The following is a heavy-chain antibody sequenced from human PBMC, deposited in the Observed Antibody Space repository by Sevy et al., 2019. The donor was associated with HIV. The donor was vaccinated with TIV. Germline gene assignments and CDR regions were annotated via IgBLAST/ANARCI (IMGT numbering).Heavy chain of an antibody. CDR2: ISYHGRND. J-gene: IGHJ6*02. CDR3: ARDFTGFNGMDV. D-gene: IGHD3-9*01. V-gene: IGHV3-30*03. CDR1: GFTFSSYG. Sequence: GGSLRLSCEASGFTFSSYGMHWVRQAPGKGLEWVAVISYHGRNDFYGDSVKGRFTISRDNSMKTLYLQMNSLRTEDTAVYYCARDFTGFNGMDVWGQGTMVTVSS.